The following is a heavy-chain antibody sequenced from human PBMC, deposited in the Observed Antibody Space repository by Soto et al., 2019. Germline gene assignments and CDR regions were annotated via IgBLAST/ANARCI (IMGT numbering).Heavy chain of an antibody. V-gene: IGHV5-51*01. CDR1: GDTFTDYW. CDR2: IYPGDSDT. D-gene: IGHD1-26*01. Sequence: GESLKISCKTSGDTFTDYWIGWVRQMPGKGLEWVGIIYPGDSDTRYNPSFQGQVTISADKSISTAYLQWSSLKASDTAMYYCARHAVSSGSYHNWLDPWGQGTLVTVSS. J-gene: IGHJ5*02. CDR3: ARHAVSSGSYHNWLDP.